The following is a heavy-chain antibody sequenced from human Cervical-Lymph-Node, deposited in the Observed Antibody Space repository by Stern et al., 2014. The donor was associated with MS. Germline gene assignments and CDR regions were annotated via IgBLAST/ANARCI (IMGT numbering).Heavy chain of an antibody. CDR1: GFTFSSYS. Sequence: EVQLVESGGGLVQPGGSLRLSCAASGFTFSSYSMNWVRQAPGMGLEWVSYISGSGTTIFYADSVKGRFTISRDNAKNSLYLQMHSLRDDDTAIYYCARDRHGGYEFDYWGQGTLVTVSS. D-gene: IGHD3-3*01. CDR3: ARDRHGGYEFDY. V-gene: IGHV3-48*02. CDR2: ISGSGTTI. J-gene: IGHJ4*02.